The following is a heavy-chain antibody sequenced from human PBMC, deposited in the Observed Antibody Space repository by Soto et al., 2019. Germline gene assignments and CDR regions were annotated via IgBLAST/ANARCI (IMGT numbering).Heavy chain of an antibody. CDR3: AKVGVGYYDSSGYYCFDY. CDR1: GFTFSSYA. CDR2: ISGSGGST. J-gene: IGHJ4*02. Sequence: PGGSLRLSCAASGFTFSSYAMSWVRQAPGKGLEWVSAISGSGGSTYYADSVKGRFTISRDNSKNTLYLQMNSLRAEDTAVCYCAKVGVGYYDSSGYYCFDYWGQGTLVTVSS. V-gene: IGHV3-23*01. D-gene: IGHD3-22*01.